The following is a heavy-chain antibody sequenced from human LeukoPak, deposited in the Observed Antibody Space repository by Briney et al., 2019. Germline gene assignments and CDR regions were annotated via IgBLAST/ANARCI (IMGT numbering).Heavy chain of an antibody. Sequence: SVKVSCKASGYTFTGYYMHWVRQAPGQGLEWMGGIIPIFGTANYAQKFQGRVTITADESTSTAYMELSSLRSEDTAVYYCARDPSSSEYYYDSSGHGDWGQGTLVTVSS. CDR3: ARDPSSSEYYYDSSGHGD. D-gene: IGHD3-22*01. V-gene: IGHV1-69*13. CDR1: GYTFTGYY. J-gene: IGHJ4*02. CDR2: IIPIFGTA.